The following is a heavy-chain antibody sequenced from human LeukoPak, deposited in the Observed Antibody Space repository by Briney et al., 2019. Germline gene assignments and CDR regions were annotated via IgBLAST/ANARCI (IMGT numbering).Heavy chain of an antibody. CDR1: GYTFTSYD. V-gene: IGHV1-8*01. Sequence: ASVKVSCKASGYTFTSYDINWVRQATGQGLEWMGWMNPNSGNTGYAQKFQGRVTMTRNTSISTAYMELSSLRSEDTAVYYCARPLRSGGSWPMRYWGQGTLVTVSS. CDR2: MNPNSGNT. J-gene: IGHJ4*02. CDR3: ARPLRSGGSWPMRY. D-gene: IGHD2-15*01.